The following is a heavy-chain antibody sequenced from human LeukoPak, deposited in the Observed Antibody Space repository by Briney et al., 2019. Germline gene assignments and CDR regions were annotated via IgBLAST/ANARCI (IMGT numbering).Heavy chain of an antibody. CDR3: AGAGPLWLGAPARYYYSMDV. CDR2: INHSGST. J-gene: IGHJ6*03. Sequence: PSETLSLTCAVYGGSFSGYYWSWIRQPPGKGLEWIGEINHSGSTNYNPSLKSRVTISVDTSKNQFSLKLSSVTAADTAVYYCAGAGPLWLGAPARYYYSMDVWGKGPTVTVSS. CDR1: GGSFSGYY. D-gene: IGHD3-10*01. V-gene: IGHV4-34*01.